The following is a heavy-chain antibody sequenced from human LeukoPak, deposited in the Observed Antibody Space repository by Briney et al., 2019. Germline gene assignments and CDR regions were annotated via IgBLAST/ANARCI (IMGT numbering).Heavy chain of an antibody. J-gene: IGHJ4*02. D-gene: IGHD1-7*01. V-gene: IGHV4-39*07. CDR2: VFYSGTS. CDR3: VRDRTNWKYRELDY. Sequence: PSETLSLTCSVSGGSIIRSSYYYGWVRQPPGKGLEWIGSVFYSGTSHSNPSLQSRVTTSLDPSKNQFSLKLTSVTAADTAVYYCVRDRTNWKYRELDYWGQGILVTVSS. CDR1: GGSIIRSSYY.